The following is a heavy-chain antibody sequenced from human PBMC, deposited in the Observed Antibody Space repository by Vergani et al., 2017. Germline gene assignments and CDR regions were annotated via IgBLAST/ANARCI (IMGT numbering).Heavy chain of an antibody. CDR3: ARGHRIAVATTWDYYYYGMDV. CDR1: GYTFTSYG. CDR2: ISAYNGNT. D-gene: IGHD6-19*01. Sequence: QVQLVQSGAEVKKPGASVKVSCKASGYTFTSYGISWVRQAPGQGLEWMGWISAYNGNTNYAQKLQGRVTMTTDTSTSTAYMELRSLRSDDTAVYYCARGHRIAVATTWDYYYYGMDVWGEGGTVTVSS. V-gene: IGHV1-18*01. J-gene: IGHJ6*04.